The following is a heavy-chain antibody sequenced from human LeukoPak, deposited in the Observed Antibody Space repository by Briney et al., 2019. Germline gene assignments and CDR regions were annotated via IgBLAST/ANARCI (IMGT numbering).Heavy chain of an antibody. J-gene: IGHJ6*02. CDR1: GFTFSGFE. Sequence: GGSLRLSCAVSGFTFSGFEMNWVRQAPGKGLEWFSYISSSVSSIYYADSVKGRFTISRDNAKNSLYLQMNSLGAGDTAVYYCARACGASCYAVDYYYYGMDVWGQGTTVTVSS. D-gene: IGHD2-15*01. V-gene: IGHV3-48*03. CDR3: ARACGASCYAVDYYYYGMDV. CDR2: ISSSVSSI.